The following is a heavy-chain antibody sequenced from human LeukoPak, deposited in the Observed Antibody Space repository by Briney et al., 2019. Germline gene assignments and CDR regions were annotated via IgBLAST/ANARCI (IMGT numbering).Heavy chain of an antibody. CDR2: INHSGST. V-gene: IGHV4-34*01. J-gene: IGHJ5*02. D-gene: IGHD5-24*01. CDR3: AFRRDGYKGGNWFDP. Sequence: SETLSLTCAVYGGSFSGYYWSWIRQPPGKGLEWIGEINHSGSTNYNPSLKSRVTISVDTSKNQLSLKLSSVTAADTAVYYCAFRRDGYKGGNWFDPWGQGTLVTVSS. CDR1: GGSFSGYY.